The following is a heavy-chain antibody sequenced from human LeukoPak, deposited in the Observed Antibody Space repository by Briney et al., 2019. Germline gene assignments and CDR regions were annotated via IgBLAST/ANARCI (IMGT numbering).Heavy chain of an antibody. V-gene: IGHV3-23*01. CDR1: GYSISSGYH. D-gene: IGHD2-2*01. Sequence: ETLSLTCAVSGYSISSGYHWGWIRQPPGKGLEWVSAISGSGGSTYYADSVKGRFTISRDNSKNTLYLKMNSLRAEDTAVYYCAKDGPAIVVVPAADAFDYWGQGTLVTVSS. CDR2: ISGSGGST. CDR3: AKDGPAIVVVPAADAFDY. J-gene: IGHJ4*02.